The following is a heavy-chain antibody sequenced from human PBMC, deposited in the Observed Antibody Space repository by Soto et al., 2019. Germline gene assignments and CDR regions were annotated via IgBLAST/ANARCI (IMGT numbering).Heavy chain of an antibody. CDR2: MNPNSGNT. Sequence: SVEASCKASGYTINNNFLNSPRQAHRKGLEWMGWMNPNSGNTGYAQKFQGRVTMTRNTSIRTAYIDLSSLSSDDTAVYYCARVMLGGHSDYWGQGTLVTVS. V-gene: IGHV1-8*01. CDR1: GYTINNNF. D-gene: IGHD2-15*01. J-gene: IGHJ4*02. CDR3: ARVMLGGHSDY.